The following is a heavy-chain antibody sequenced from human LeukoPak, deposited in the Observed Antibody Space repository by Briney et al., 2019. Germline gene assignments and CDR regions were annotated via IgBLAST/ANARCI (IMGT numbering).Heavy chain of an antibody. D-gene: IGHD7-27*01. Sequence: SETLSLTCTVSGGSSSSYYWSWIQQPPGKELEWIGYIYYSGSTNYNPSFKSRVTISVDTSKNQFSLKLSSVTAADTAVYYCARHSELGILGYYYYGMDVWGQGTTVTVSS. CDR3: ARHSELGILGYYYYGMDV. J-gene: IGHJ6*02. V-gene: IGHV4-59*08. CDR2: IYYSGST. CDR1: GGSSSSYY.